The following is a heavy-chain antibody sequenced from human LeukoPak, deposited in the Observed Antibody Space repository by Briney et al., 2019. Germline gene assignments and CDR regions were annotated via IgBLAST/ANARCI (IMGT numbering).Heavy chain of an antibody. V-gene: IGHV1-2*02. D-gene: IGHD3-16*01. J-gene: IGHJ5*02. CDR1: GYTFTGYS. CDR2: INPNSGGT. Sequence: ASVKVSCKASGYTFTGYSMHWVRQAPGQGLEWMGWINPNSGGTNYAQKFQGRVTMTRDTSISTAYMELSRLRSDDTAVYYCARDIVMVNYWFDPWGQGTLVTVSS. CDR3: ARDIVMVNYWFDP.